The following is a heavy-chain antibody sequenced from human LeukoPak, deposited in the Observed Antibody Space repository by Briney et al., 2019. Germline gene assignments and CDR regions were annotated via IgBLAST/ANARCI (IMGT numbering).Heavy chain of an antibody. CDR1: GGSISSYY. CDR2: IYYSGST. V-gene: IGHV4-59*08. Sequence: PSETLSLTCTVSGGSISSYYWSWIRQPPGKGLEWIGYIYYSGSTNYNPSLKSRVTISVDTSKNQFSLKLSSVTAADTAVYYCARSFYGSGSYSDYWGQGTLVTVSS. CDR3: ARSFYGSGSYSDY. D-gene: IGHD3-10*01. J-gene: IGHJ4*02.